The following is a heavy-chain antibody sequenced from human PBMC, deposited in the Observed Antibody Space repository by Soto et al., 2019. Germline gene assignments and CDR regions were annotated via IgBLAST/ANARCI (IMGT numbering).Heavy chain of an antibody. CDR1: GFTFSGSA. Sequence: GGSLRLSCAASGFTFSGSAMHWVRQASGKGLEWVGRIRSKANSYATAYAASVKGRFTISRDDSKNTAYLQMNSLKTEDTAVYYCTRSIVVVPAEIQSYYYGMDVWGQGTTVTVSS. CDR2: IRSKANSYAT. V-gene: IGHV3-73*01. J-gene: IGHJ6*02. CDR3: TRSIVVVPAEIQSYYYGMDV. D-gene: IGHD2-2*01.